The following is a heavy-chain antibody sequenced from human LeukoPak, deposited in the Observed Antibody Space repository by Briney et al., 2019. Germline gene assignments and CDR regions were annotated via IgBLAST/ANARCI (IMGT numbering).Heavy chain of an antibody. CDR2: ISYDGSNK. CDR1: GFTFSSYA. V-gene: IGHV3-30-3*01. D-gene: IGHD1-26*01. J-gene: IGHJ4*02. Sequence: GGSLRLSCAASGFTFSSYAMHWVRQAPGKGLEWVAVISYDGSNKYYADSVKGRFTISRDNSKNTLYLQMNSLRAEDTAVYYCARDNVGVPDGYWGQGTLVTVSS. CDR3: ARDNVGVPDGY.